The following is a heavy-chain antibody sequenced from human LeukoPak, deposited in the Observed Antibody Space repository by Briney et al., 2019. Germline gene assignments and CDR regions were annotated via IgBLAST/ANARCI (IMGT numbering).Heavy chain of an antibody. D-gene: IGHD6-19*01. V-gene: IGHV3-7*01. J-gene: IGHJ4*02. Sequence: PGGSLRLSCAASGLSFSSYWMSWVRQAPGKGLXWVANIKXXGXXXXXXXXXXXXXXXXXDNXKNSLYLQMNSLRAEDTAVYYCARATGWYPDYWGQGTLITVSS. CDR3: ARATGWYPDY. CDR2: IKXXGXXX. CDR1: GLSFSSYW.